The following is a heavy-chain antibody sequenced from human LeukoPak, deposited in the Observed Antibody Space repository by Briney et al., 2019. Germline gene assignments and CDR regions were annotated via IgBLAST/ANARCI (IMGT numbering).Heavy chain of an antibody. CDR2: IYYSGST. V-gene: IGHV4-59*01. CDR3: ARDGFGGSSDAFDI. Sequence: SETLSLTCTVSGDSISNYYWSWIRQPPGKGLEWIGYIYYSGSTNYNPSLKSRVTISVDTSKNQFSLKLSSVTAADTAVYYCARDGFGGSSDAFDIWGQGTMVTVSS. J-gene: IGHJ3*02. D-gene: IGHD1-26*01. CDR1: GDSISNYY.